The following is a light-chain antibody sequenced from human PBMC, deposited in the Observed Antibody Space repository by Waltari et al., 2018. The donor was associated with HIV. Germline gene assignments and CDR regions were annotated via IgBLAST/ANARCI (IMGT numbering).Light chain of an antibody. CDR1: SSAVGSYNL. J-gene: IGLJ3*02. Sequence: QSALTQPASVSGSPGQSLTISCTGTSSAVGSYNLVPWYQQHPGKAPKLMAYEGSKRPSGVSNRFSGSKSGNTASLTISGLQAEDEADYYCCSYAGSSTWVFGGGTKLTVL. CDR2: EGS. CDR3: CSYAGSSTWV. V-gene: IGLV2-23*01.